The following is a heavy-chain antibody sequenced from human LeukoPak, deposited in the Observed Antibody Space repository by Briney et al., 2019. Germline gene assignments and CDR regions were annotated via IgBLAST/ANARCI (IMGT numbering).Heavy chain of an antibody. CDR2: INPSGGST. V-gene: IGHV1-46*01. CDR1: GYTFTSYY. D-gene: IGHD6-19*01. Sequence: ASVKVSCKASGYTFTSYYMHWVRQAPGQGVEWMGIINPSGGSTSYAQKFQGRVTMTRNTSISTAYMELSSLRSEDTAVYYCARGIFSGWADYWGQGTLVTVSS. J-gene: IGHJ4*02. CDR3: ARGIFSGWADY.